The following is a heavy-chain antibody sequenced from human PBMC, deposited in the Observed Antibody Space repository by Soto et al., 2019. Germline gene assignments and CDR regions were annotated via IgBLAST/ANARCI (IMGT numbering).Heavy chain of an antibody. Sequence: QVQLVQSGAEVQKPGSSVKVSCKASGGTFSSYAISWVRQAPGQGLEWMGGIIPIFGTANYAQKFQGRVTITADDSTSTAYMELSSLRSEDTAVYYCARDQKGLRISQYYYYYGMDVWGQGTTVTVSS. D-gene: IGHD4-17*01. V-gene: IGHV1-69*01. CDR2: IIPIFGTA. CDR1: GGTFSSYA. CDR3: ARDQKGLRISQYYYYYGMDV. J-gene: IGHJ6*02.